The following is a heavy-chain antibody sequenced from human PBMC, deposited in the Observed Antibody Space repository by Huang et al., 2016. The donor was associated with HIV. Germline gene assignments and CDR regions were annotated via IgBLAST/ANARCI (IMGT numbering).Heavy chain of an antibody. CDR2: IIGTGNTP. D-gene: IGHD3-10*01. J-gene: IGHJ4*02. Sequence: EVQLLESGGGLVQPGGSLRLSCAASGFTFNSYAMSWFRQAPGKGLEWGSAIIGTGNTPYYADSVKGRFTISRDNARNTLYLQLNSLRPDDTAIYYCAKVRGSGSFYNDNWGQGTLVTVSS. CDR1: GFTFNSYA. V-gene: IGHV3-23*01. CDR3: AKVRGSGSFYNDN.